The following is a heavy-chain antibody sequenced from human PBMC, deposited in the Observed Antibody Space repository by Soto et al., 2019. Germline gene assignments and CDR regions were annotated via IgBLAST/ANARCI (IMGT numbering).Heavy chain of an antibody. V-gene: IGHV6-1*01. CDR1: GDSVSSNSAV. D-gene: IGHD3-10*01. CDR2: TYYRSMWYN. CDR3: ARARDRGDFDY. Sequence: SQTLSLTCAISGDSVSSNSAVWNWIRQSPSRGLEWLGRTYYRSMWYNEYAMSVKGRITVNPDTSKNQFSLQLNSVTPEDTAVYYCARARDRGDFDYWGQGTLVTAPQ. J-gene: IGHJ4*02.